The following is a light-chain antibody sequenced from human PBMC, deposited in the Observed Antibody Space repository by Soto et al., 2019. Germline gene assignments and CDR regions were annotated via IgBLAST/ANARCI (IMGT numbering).Light chain of an antibody. J-gene: IGKJ1*01. CDR2: GAS. CDR1: QSVSSSY. Sequence: EIVLTQSPGPLCLSPGQRVTPSSLASQSVSSSYLAWYQQKPGQAPTLLIYGASSRATGIPDRFSGSGSGTDFTLTISRLEPEDFAVYYCQQYGSSPRTFGQGTKVDIK. V-gene: IGKV3-20*01. CDR3: QQYGSSPRT.